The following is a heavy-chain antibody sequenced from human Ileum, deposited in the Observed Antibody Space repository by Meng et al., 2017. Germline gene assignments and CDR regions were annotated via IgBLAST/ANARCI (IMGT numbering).Heavy chain of an antibody. CDR1: GYSFSSYW. CDR3: ARLQMGSGYDKYSDY. D-gene: IGHD5-12*01. Sequence: GESLKISCEGSGYSFSSYWIAWVRQMSGKGLEWMAIIYPGNSDTRYSPSFQGQVTISADKSINTAFLQWSSLKASDTAMYYCARLQMGSGYDKYSDYWGQRTLVTVSS. V-gene: IGHV5-51*01. J-gene: IGHJ4*02. CDR2: IYPGNSDT.